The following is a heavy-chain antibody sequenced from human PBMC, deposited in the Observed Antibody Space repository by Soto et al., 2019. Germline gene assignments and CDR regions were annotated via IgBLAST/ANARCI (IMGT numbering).Heavy chain of an antibody. D-gene: IGHD1-20*01. Sequence: SETLSLTCAVDGGSFSGYDWSWIRQPTGKGLEWIGEINHSGSTNYNPSLKSRVTISVDTSKNQFSLKLSSVTAADTAVYYCGRGEVTGTTPYYYYGTDVWRKGTTVTVSS. V-gene: IGHV4-34*01. J-gene: IGHJ6*04. CDR1: GGSFSGYD. CDR2: INHSGST. CDR3: GRGEVTGTTPYYYYGTDV.